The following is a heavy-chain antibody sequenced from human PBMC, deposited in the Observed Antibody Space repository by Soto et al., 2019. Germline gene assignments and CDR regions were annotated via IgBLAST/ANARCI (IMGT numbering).Heavy chain of an antibody. V-gene: IGHV1-2*04. D-gene: IGHD5-12*01. CDR2: INPNSGGT. J-gene: IGHJ6*02. CDR3: AREGGYDLYYYGMDV. Sequence: ASVKVSCKASGYTFTGYYMHWVRQAPGQGLEWMGWINPNSGGTNYAQKFRGWVTMTRDTSISTAYMELSRLRSDDTAVYYCAREGGYDLYYYGMDVWGQGTTVTVSS. CDR1: GYTFTGYY.